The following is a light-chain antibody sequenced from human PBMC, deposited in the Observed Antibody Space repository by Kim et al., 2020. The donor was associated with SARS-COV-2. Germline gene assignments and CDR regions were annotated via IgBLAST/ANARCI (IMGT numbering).Light chain of an antibody. V-gene: IGLV2-23*02. CDR3: CSYAGSSTFV. CDR2: ELS. J-gene: IGLJ3*02. CDR1: SSDVGNYNL. Sequence: GHSITISCTGTSSDVGNYNLVSWYQQHPGKAPKLMIYELSKRPSGVSNRFSGSKSGNTASLTISGLQAEDEADYYCCSYAGSSTFVFGGGTQLTVL.